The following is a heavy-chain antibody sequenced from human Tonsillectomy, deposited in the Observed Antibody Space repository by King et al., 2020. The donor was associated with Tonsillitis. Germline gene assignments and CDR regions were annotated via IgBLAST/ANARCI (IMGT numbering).Heavy chain of an antibody. V-gene: IGHV5-51*01. CDR3: ARPRHCGGDCYSHYYFDY. J-gene: IGHJ4*02. CDR2: IYPGYSDT. CDR1: GYSFTSYW. Sequence: VQLVESGAEVKKPGESLKLSCKGSGYSFTSYWIGWVRQMPGKGLEWMGIIYPGYSDTRYSPSFQGQVTISATKSISTAYLQGRSLKASDTAMYYCARPRHCGGDCYSHYYFDYWGQGTLVTVSS. D-gene: IGHD2-21*02.